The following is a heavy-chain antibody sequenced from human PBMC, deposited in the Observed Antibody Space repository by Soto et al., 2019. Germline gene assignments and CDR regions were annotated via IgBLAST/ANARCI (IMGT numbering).Heavy chain of an antibody. CDR1: GDYISSDHW. D-gene: IGHD3-10*01. Sequence: QVQLQQSGPGLVKSSGTLSLTCAVYGDYISSDHWWPWVRQPPGKGLEWVGEIYHIGSTAYSPSLKSGVTISVHQSEIQVSRYLSSVNAADTAAYHWTRRPVRERSGGVELWGQGTLVAVSS. CDR2: IYHIGST. J-gene: IGHJ4*02. CDR3: TRRPVRERSGGVEL. V-gene: IGHV4-4*02.